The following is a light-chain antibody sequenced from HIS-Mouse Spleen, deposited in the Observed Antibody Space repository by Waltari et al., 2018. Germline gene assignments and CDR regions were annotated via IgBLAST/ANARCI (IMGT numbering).Light chain of an antibody. V-gene: IGLV3-19*01. CDR2: SKN. CDR1: SLRRYY. Sequence: SSELTQDPAVSVALGQTVRITFQGDSLRRYYASWYQQKPGQAHVLVIYSKNNRPSGIPDRVSGSSAGNTASLTITGAQAEDEADYYCNSRDSSGNHWVFGGGTKLTVL. CDR3: NSRDSSGNHWV. J-gene: IGLJ3*02.